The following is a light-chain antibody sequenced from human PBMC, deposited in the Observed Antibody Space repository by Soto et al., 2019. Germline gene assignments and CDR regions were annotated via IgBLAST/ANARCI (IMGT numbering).Light chain of an antibody. Sequence: AIQMTQSPSSLSASVGDRVIITCRASQAIRNDLGWYQQKPGKAPKLLIYTASILQSGVPSRFSGSGSGADFTLTIRSLQPEDSATYYCLHYYSYPRTFGQGTKVEIK. CDR1: QAIRND. J-gene: IGKJ1*01. CDR3: LHYYSYPRT. V-gene: IGKV1-6*01. CDR2: TAS.